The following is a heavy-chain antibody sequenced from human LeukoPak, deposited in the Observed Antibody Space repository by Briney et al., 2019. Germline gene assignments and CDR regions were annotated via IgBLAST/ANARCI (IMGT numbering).Heavy chain of an antibody. CDR3: AKGGGWLYYFDY. V-gene: IGHV3-23*01. Sequence: PGGSLRLSCAASGFTFSTFAMNWVRQAPGKGLERVSAISNSGDTTYYADSVRGRFTVSRDNSKNTLYLQMISLRAEDTAVYYCAKGGGWLYYFDYWGQGTLVTVSS. CDR1: GFTFSTFA. J-gene: IGHJ4*02. CDR2: ISNSGDTT. D-gene: IGHD2-15*01.